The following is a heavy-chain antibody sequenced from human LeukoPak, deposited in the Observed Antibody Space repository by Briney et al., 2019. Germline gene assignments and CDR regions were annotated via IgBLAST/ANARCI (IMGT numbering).Heavy chain of an antibody. CDR1: GGSVSSGSYY. CDR3: ARAGPPTGIDY. Sequence: PSETLSLTCTVSGGSVSSGSYYWSWIRQPPGKGLEWIGYIYYSGSTNYNPSLKSRVTISVDTSKNQFSLKLSSVTAADTAVYYCARAGPPTGIDYWGQGTLVTVSS. CDR2: IYYSGST. V-gene: IGHV4-61*01. D-gene: IGHD4-17*01. J-gene: IGHJ4*02.